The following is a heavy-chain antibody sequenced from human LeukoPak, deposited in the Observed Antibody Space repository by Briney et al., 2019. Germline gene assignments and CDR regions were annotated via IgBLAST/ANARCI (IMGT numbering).Heavy chain of an antibody. CDR3: ARSYGDYFSEYFQH. Sequence: GGSLRLSCAASGFTFSTYAMSWVRQAPGKGLEGVSGISGSGDNTNYADSVKGRFTISRDNAKNSLYLQMNSLRAEDTAVYYCARSYGDYFSEYFQHCGQGTLVTVSS. D-gene: IGHD4-17*01. V-gene: IGHV3-23*01. CDR1: GFTFSTYA. CDR2: ISGSGDNT. J-gene: IGHJ1*01.